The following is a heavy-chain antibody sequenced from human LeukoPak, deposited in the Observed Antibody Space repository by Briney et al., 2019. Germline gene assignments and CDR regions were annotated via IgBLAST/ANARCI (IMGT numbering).Heavy chain of an antibody. D-gene: IGHD1-26*01. J-gene: IGHJ4*02. CDR1: GGSFSGYY. V-gene: IGHV4-34*01. Sequence: KPSETLSLTCAVYGGSFSGYYWSWIRQPPGKGLEWIGEINHSGSTNYNPSLKSRVTISVDTSKNQFSLKLSSVTAADTAVNYCARGGSYRPYYFDYWGQGTLVTVSS. CDR2: INHSGST. CDR3: ARGGSYRPYYFDY.